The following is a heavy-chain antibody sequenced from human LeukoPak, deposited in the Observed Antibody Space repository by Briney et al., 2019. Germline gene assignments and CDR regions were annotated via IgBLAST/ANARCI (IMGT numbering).Heavy chain of an antibody. V-gene: IGHV3-30*04. D-gene: IGHD6-19*01. CDR2: TSYDGRNK. CDR3: AKDPNSSGWYQLDY. J-gene: IGHJ4*02. CDR1: GFTFRSSA. Sequence: GGSLRLSCAASGFTFRSSAMHWVRQAPGKGLEWVAVTSYDGRNKYYADSAKGRFTISRDNSKNTLYLQMNSLRPEDTAVYYCAKDPNSSGWYQLDYWGQGTLVTVSS.